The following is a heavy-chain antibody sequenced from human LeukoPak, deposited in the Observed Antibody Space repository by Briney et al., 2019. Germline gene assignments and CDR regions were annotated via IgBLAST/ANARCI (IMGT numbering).Heavy chain of an antibody. D-gene: IGHD3-10*01. CDR1: GYTFTGYF. CDR2: INPNSGGT. CDR3: ARVYGSGSYYNH. V-gene: IGHV1-2*02. Sequence: ASVTVSCKSSGYTFTGYFMHWVRQAPGQGLEWMGWINPNSGGTVYAQKFQGRVTMTRDTSITTAYMDLSSLRSDDTAVYYCARVYGSGSYYNHWGQGTLVTVSS. J-gene: IGHJ5*02.